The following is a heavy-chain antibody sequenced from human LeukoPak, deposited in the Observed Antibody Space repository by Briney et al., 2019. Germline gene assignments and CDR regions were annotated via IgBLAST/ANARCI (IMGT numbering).Heavy chain of an antibody. CDR3: ARDLGGEVATITGGGDY. J-gene: IGHJ4*02. CDR1: GFTFSSYW. Sequence: GGSLRLSCAASGFTFSSYWMSWVRQASGKGLEWVANIKQDGSEKYYVDSVKGRFTISRDNAKNSLYLQMNSLRAEDTAVYYCARDLGGEVATITGGGDYWGQGTLVTVSS. V-gene: IGHV3-7*01. CDR2: IKQDGSEK. D-gene: IGHD5-12*01.